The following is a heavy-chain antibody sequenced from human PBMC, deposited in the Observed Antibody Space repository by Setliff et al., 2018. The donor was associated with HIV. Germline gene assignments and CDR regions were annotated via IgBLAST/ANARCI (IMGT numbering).Heavy chain of an antibody. Sequence: SVKVSCKASGGTFSSYAISWVRQAPGQGLEWMGGIIPISGTVNYAQKFQGRVTMTRDTSTSTVYMELSSLRSEDTAVYYCAISIPPDAFDIWGQGTMVTVS. CDR3: AISIPPDAFDI. J-gene: IGHJ3*02. CDR2: IIPISGTV. CDR1: GGTFSSYA. V-gene: IGHV1-69*05.